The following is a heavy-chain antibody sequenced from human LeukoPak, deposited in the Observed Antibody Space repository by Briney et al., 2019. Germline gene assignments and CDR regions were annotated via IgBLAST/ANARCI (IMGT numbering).Heavy chain of an antibody. D-gene: IGHD2-15*01. V-gene: IGHV3-73*01. Sequence: GRSLRLSCAASGFTFSGSAMHWVRQASGKGLEWVGRIRSKANSYATAYAASVKGRFTISRDDSKNTAYLQMNSLKTEDTAVYYCTVAPDRPLPEFDYWGQGTLVTVSS. J-gene: IGHJ4*02. CDR3: TVAPDRPLPEFDY. CDR2: IRSKANSYAT. CDR1: GFTFSGSA.